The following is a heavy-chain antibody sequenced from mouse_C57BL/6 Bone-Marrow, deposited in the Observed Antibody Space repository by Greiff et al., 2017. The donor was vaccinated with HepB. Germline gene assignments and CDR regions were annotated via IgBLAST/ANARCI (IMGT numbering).Heavy chain of an antibody. D-gene: IGHD1-1*01. Sequence: VQRVESGPGLVQPSQSLSITCTVSGFSLTSYGVHWVRQSPGKGLEWLGVIWSGGSTDYNAAFISSLSISKDNSKSQVFFKMNSLQADDTAIYYCARNSPLRSGYFDVWGTGTTVTVSS. V-gene: IGHV2-2*01. CDR3: ARNSPLRSGYFDV. CDR1: GFSLTSYG. J-gene: IGHJ1*03. CDR2: IWSGGST.